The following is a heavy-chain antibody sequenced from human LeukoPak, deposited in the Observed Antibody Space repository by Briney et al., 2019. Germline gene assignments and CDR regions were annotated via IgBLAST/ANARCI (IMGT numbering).Heavy chain of an antibody. D-gene: IGHD1-26*01. Sequence: GGSLRLSCAASGFTFSDYYMSWIRQAPGKGLEWVSYISSRGSTIYYADSVKGRFTISRVNAKNSLYLQMNSLRAEDTAVYYCARDQSAGAQNWFDPWGQGTLVTVSS. CDR2: ISSRGSTI. J-gene: IGHJ5*02. CDR3: ARDQSAGAQNWFDP. CDR1: GFTFSDYY. V-gene: IGHV3-11*04.